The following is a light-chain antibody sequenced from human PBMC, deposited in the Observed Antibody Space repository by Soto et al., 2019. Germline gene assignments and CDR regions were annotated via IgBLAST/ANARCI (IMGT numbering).Light chain of an antibody. V-gene: IGLV2-14*01. Sequence: QSALTQPASVSGSPGQSITISCTGTSSDVGAYDYVTWYQQHPGKAPQLLIYAVSNRPSGVSNRFSGSKSGNTASLSISGLQAEDEADYHCSSYTSSTTLVFGTGTKLTVL. CDR2: AVS. J-gene: IGLJ1*01. CDR1: SSDVGAYDY. CDR3: SSYTSSTTLV.